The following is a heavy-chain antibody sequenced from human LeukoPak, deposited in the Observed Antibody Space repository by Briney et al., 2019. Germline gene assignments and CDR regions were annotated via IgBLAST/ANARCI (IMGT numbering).Heavy chain of an antibody. D-gene: IGHD3-22*01. CDR1: GYTFTGYY. CDR3: AREGYYDSSALTGGAFDI. V-gene: IGHV1-2*02. Sequence: ASVTVSCKASGYTFTGYYMHWVRQAPGQGLEWMGWINPNSGGTNYAQKFQGRVTMTRDTSIGTAYMELSRLRSDDTAVYYCAREGYYDSSALTGGAFDIWGQGTMVTVSS. J-gene: IGHJ3*02. CDR2: INPNSGGT.